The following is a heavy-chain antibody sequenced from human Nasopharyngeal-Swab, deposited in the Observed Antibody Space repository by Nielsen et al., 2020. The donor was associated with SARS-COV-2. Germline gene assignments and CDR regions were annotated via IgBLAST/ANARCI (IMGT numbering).Heavy chain of an antibody. CDR3: ARVLPFRITGTSGMDV. CDR1: GYTFTSYY. CDR2: INPTDGST. Sequence: ASVNVSCKASGYTFTSYYLHWVRQAPGQGLEWMGIINPTDGSTSYAQKFEGRVTMTRVTSTSTVYMELNSLRSEDTAVYYCARVLPFRITGTSGMDVWGQGTTVTVSS. V-gene: IGHV1-46*01. J-gene: IGHJ6*02. D-gene: IGHD1-7*01.